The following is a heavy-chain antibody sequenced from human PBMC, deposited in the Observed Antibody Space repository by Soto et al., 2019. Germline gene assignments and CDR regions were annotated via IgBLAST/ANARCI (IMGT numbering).Heavy chain of an antibody. CDR1: GDSISSSNW. D-gene: IGHD6-13*01. J-gene: IGHJ4*02. Sequence: QVQLQESGPGLVRPSGTLSLTCTVSGDSISSSNWWSWVRQPPGKGLEWIGEMHHTGSTNYNPSLESRVSISPDKSKNPFSLNLSSVTVAETAVYYFSAARSWGLDYWGQGALITVSS. V-gene: IGHV4-4*02. CDR3: SAARSWGLDY. CDR2: MHHTGST.